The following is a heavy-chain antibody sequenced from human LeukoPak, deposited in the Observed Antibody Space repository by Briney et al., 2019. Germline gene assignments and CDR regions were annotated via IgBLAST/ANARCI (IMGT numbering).Heavy chain of an antibody. CDR1: GFTFSSYA. CDR3: AKKRGYNYGDFDY. CDR2: ISGSGDST. J-gene: IGHJ4*02. D-gene: IGHD5-18*01. V-gene: IGHV3-23*01. Sequence: GGSLRLSCAASGFTFSSYAMSWVRQAPGKGLEWVSGISGSGDSTYYADSVKGRFTISRDNSKNTLYLQMNSLRAEDTAVYYCAKKRGYNYGDFDYWGQGTLVTVSS.